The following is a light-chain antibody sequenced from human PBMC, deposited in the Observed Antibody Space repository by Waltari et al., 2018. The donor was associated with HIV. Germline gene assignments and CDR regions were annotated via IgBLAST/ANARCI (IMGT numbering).Light chain of an antibody. CDR2: QDN. Sequence: SYEVTQPPSVAVSPGPTASITCSGYELGDKYTCWYQQKPGQSPLLVIYQDNKRPSGIPERFSGSSSGHTATLTISGTLPMDEADYYCQAWGSTTSGVFGRGTKLTVL. CDR3: QAWGSTTSGV. V-gene: IGLV3-1*01. CDR1: ELGDKY. J-gene: IGLJ2*01.